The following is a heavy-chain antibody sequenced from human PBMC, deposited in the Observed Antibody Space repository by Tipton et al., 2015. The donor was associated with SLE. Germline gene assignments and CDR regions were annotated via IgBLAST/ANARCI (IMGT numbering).Heavy chain of an antibody. D-gene: IGHD6-6*01. J-gene: IGHJ4*02. V-gene: IGHV3-30-3*01. CDR2: ISYDGSNK. CDR3: ARDVH. CDR1: GFTFSSYA. Sequence: SLRLSCAASGFTFSSYAMHWVRQAPGKGLEWVAIISYDGSNKYYADSVKGRFTISRGNSKNTLYLQMNSLRAEDTAVYYCARDVHWGQGTLVTVSS.